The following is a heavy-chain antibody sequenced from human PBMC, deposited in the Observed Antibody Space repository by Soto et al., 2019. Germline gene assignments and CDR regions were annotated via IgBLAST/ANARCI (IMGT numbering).Heavy chain of an antibody. CDR1: SGSISSYY. J-gene: IGHJ3*02. CDR3: ARESRLKAFDI. CDR2: IYYSGST. Sequence: QVQLQESGPGLVKPSETLSLTCTVSSGSISSYYWSWIRQPPGKGLEWIGYIYYSGSTNYNPSLKSRVTISVDTSKNQFSLKLSSVTAADTAVYYCARESRLKAFDIWGQRTMVTVSS. D-gene: IGHD2-21*01. V-gene: IGHV4-59*01.